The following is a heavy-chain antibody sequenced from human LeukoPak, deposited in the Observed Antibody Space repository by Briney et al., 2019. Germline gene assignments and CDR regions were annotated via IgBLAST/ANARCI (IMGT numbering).Heavy chain of an antibody. J-gene: IGHJ5*02. CDR3: ARDGYYCSGGSCYSYGNWFDP. Sequence: ASVKVSCKASGYTFTGYYMHWVRRAPGQGLEWMGWISPNSGGTNYAQKFQGRVTMTRDTSISTAYMELSRLRSDDTVVYYCARDGYYCSGGSCYSYGNWFDPWGQGTLVTVSS. CDR1: GYTFTGYY. V-gene: IGHV1-2*02. CDR2: ISPNSGGT. D-gene: IGHD2-15*01.